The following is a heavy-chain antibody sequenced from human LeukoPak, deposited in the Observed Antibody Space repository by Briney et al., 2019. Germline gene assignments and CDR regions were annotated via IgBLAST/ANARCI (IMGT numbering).Heavy chain of an antibody. Sequence: ASVKVSCKVSGYTLTDLSMHWVRQAPGKGLEWMGGFDPEDGETIYAQKFQGRVTMTEDTSTDTAYMELSSLRSEDTAVYYCATDPPRTTPGDYWGQGTLVTVSS. D-gene: IGHD4-17*01. CDR3: ATDPPRTTPGDY. CDR2: FDPEDGET. J-gene: IGHJ4*02. CDR1: GYTLTDLS. V-gene: IGHV1-24*01.